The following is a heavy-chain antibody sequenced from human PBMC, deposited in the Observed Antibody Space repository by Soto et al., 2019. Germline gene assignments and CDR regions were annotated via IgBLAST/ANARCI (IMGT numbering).Heavy chain of an antibody. CDR2: IYYSGST. Sequence: SETLSLTCSVSCDFITSSGSYWGWVRQPPGKGLEWIGSIYYSGSTYYNPSLRSRVTVSLDTSRNRFSLKLTSVTAADTAVYYCARHSFGDYGSDSWGQGTPVTVSS. J-gene: IGHJ4*02. CDR3: ARHSFGDYGSDS. D-gene: IGHD4-17*01. V-gene: IGHV4-39*01. CDR1: CDFITSSGSY.